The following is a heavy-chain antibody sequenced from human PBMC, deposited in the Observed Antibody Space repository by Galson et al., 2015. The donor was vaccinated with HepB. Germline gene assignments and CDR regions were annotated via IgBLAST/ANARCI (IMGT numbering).Heavy chain of an antibody. CDR1: GYTFTSYA. D-gene: IGHD6-19*01. CDR3: ARASFKQWLVPDFDY. CDR2: INAGNGNT. V-gene: IGHV1-3*01. J-gene: IGHJ4*02. Sequence: SVKVSCKASGYTFTSYAMHWVRQAPGQRLEWMGWINAGNGNTKYSQKFQGRVTITRDTSASTAYMELSSLRSEDTAVYYCARASFKQWLVPDFDYWGQGTLVTVSS.